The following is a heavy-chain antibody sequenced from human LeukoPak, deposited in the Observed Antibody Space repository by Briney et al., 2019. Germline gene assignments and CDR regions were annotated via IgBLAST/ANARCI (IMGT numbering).Heavy chain of an antibody. J-gene: IGHJ4*02. CDR3: AKGSSNSRPYYFDY. D-gene: IGHD2-2*01. Sequence: PGGSLRLSCAASGFTFSSYVLSWVRQAPGKGLEWVSAITDSGNTYYADSVKGRFTISRDNSKKTLYFQMNSLRVEDTAVYYCAKGSSNSRPYYFDYWGRGTLVTVS. CDR2: ITDSGNT. CDR1: GFTFSSYV. V-gene: IGHV3-23*01.